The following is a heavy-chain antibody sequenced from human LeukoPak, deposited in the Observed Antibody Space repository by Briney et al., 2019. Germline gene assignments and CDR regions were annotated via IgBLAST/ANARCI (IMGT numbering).Heavy chain of an antibody. Sequence: SETLSLTCAVYGGSFSGYYWSWIRQPPGKGLEWIGEINHSGSTNYNPSLRSRVTISVDPSKNQFSLKLSSVTAADTAVYYCARGEVRCSSTSCYVGWFDPWGQGTLSPSPQ. J-gene: IGHJ5*02. CDR1: GGSFSGYY. CDR2: INHSGST. D-gene: IGHD2-2*01. CDR3: ARGEVRCSSTSCYVGWFDP. V-gene: IGHV4-34*01.